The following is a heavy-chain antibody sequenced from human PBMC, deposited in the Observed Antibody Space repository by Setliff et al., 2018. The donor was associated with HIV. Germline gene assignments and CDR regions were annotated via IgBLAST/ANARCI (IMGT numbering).Heavy chain of an antibody. Sequence: TSETLSLTCIVSGGSISSSSYYWGWIRQPPGKGLEWIGTVYYTGSTYYNPSLKSRVTISIDTSKNQFSLKLNSVTAADTAMYYCARDGGSSGWYFVLGYSDYWGPGTLVTVSS. D-gene: IGHD6-19*01. CDR3: ARDGGSSGWYFVLGYSDY. V-gene: IGHV4-39*02. CDR2: VYYTGST. J-gene: IGHJ4*02. CDR1: GGSISSSSYY.